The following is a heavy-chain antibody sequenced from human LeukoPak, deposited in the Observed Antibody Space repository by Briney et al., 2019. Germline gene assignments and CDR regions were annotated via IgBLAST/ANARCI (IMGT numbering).Heavy chain of an antibody. D-gene: IGHD6-13*01. CDR2: IYSGGST. CDR3: ARDSSSSWSFDY. CDR1: GFTVNSNY. Sequence: GGSLRLSCAASGFTVNSNYMSWVRQAPGKGLEWVSVIYSGGSTYYADSVKGRFTISRDNSKNTLYLQMNSLRAEDTAVYYCARDSSSSWSFDYWGQGTLVTVSS. J-gene: IGHJ4*02. V-gene: IGHV3-66*01.